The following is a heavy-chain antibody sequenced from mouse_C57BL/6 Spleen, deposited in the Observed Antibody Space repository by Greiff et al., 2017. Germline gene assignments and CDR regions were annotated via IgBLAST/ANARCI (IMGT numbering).Heavy chain of an antibody. V-gene: IGHV1-74*01. J-gene: IGHJ3*01. Sequence: QVQLQQSGAELVKPGASVKVSCKASGYTFTSYWMHWVKQRPGQGLEWIGRIHPSNGDTNYNQKFKGKDTLTVDKSSSTAYMQLRSLTSEDSAVYYCEVDDGYQFAYWGQGTLVTVSA. CDR1: GYTFTSYW. CDR2: IHPSNGDT. CDR3: EVDDGYQFAY. D-gene: IGHD2-3*01.